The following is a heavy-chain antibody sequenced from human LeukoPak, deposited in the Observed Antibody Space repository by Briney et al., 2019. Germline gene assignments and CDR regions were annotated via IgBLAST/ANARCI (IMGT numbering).Heavy chain of an antibody. CDR2: ISYDGSNK. Sequence: TGGSLRLSCAASGFTFSSYAMHWVRQAPGKGLEWVAVISYDGSNKYYADSVKGRFTISRDNSKNTLYLQMNSLRAEDTAVYYCARDRYYDSRGYFDAFDIWGQGTMVTVSS. CDR3: ARDRYYDSRGYFDAFDI. D-gene: IGHD3-22*01. J-gene: IGHJ3*02. V-gene: IGHV3-30*01. CDR1: GFTFSSYA.